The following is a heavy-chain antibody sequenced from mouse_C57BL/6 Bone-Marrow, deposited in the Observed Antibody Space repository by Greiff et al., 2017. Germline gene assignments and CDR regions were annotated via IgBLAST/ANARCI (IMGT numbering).Heavy chain of an antibody. CDR3: ARAVVATDYAMDY. J-gene: IGHJ4*01. CDR1: GFTFTDYY. D-gene: IGHD1-1*01. CDR2: IRNKANGYTT. Sequence: EVQLVESGGGLVQPGGSLSLSCAASGFTFTDYYMSWVRQPPGKALEWLGFIRNKANGYTTEYSASVKGRFTISRDNSQSILYLQMNALRAEDSATYYCARAVVATDYAMDYWGQGTSVTVSS. V-gene: IGHV7-3*01.